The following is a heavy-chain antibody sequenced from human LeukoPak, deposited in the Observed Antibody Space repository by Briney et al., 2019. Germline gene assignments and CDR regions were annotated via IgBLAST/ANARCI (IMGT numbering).Heavy chain of an antibody. D-gene: IGHD2-8*01. CDR1: GRSISSYY. J-gene: IGHJ5*02. CDR3: ARDSDIVPSPAFDP. CDR2: IYTSGST. Sequence: SETLSLTCTVSGRSISSYYWSWIRQPARKGLEWIGRIYTSGSTNYNPSLKSRVTMSVDTSKNQFSLKLSSVTAADTAVYYCARDSDIVPSPAFDPWGQGTLVTVSS. V-gene: IGHV4-4*07.